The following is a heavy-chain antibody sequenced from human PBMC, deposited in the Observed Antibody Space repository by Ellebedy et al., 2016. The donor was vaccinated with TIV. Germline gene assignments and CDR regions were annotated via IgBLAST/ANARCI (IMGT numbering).Heavy chain of an antibody. V-gene: IGHV3-74*01. D-gene: IGHD1-26*01. J-gene: IGHJ3*02. CDR1: GFTFSSYW. CDR2: INSDGSST. Sequence: GESLKISXAASGFTFSSYWMHWVRQAPGKGLVWVSRINSDGSSTSYADSVKGRFTISRDNAKNTLYLQMNSLRAEDTAVYYCARGSGSYGGTFDIWGQGTMVTVSS. CDR3: ARGSGSYGGTFDI.